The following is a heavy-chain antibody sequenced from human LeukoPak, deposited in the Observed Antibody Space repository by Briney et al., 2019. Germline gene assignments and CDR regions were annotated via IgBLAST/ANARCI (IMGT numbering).Heavy chain of an antibody. Sequence: GSLRLSCAASGFTFSSYAMHWVRQAPGKGLEWVAVISYDGSNKYYADSVKGRFTISRDNSKNTLYLQMNSLRAEDTAVYYCARDRRSNYFDYWGQGTLVTVSS. CDR3: ARDRRSNYFDY. CDR2: ISYDGSNK. J-gene: IGHJ4*02. D-gene: IGHD2-2*01. V-gene: IGHV3-30-3*01. CDR1: GFTFSSYA.